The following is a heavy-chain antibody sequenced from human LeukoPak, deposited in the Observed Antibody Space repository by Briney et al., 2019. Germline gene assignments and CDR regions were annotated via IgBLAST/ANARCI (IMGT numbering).Heavy chain of an antibody. V-gene: IGHV4-30-4*08. CDR3: GRVVAATQYIGYFDL. CDR1: GGSISSGGYY. CDR2: IYYSGST. J-gene: IGHJ2*01. D-gene: IGHD2-15*01. Sequence: PSQTLSLTCTVSGGSISSGGYYWSWIRQHPGKGLEWIGYIYYSGSTNYNPSLKSRVTISVDTSKNQFSLKLSSVTAADTAVYYCGRVVAATQYIGYFDLWGRGTLVTVSS.